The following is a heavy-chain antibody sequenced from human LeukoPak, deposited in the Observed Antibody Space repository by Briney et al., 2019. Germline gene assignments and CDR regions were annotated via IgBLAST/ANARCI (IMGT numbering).Heavy chain of an antibody. CDR3: AKEGAPYYYDSSGLHFDY. Sequence: GGSLRLSCAASGFTFDDYAMHWVRQAPGKGLEWVSGISWNSGSIGYADSVKGRFTISRDNAKNYLYLQMDSLRAEDMALYYCAKEGAPYYYDSSGLHFDYWGQGTLVTVSS. D-gene: IGHD3-22*01. CDR2: ISWNSGSI. J-gene: IGHJ4*02. V-gene: IGHV3-9*03. CDR1: GFTFDDYA.